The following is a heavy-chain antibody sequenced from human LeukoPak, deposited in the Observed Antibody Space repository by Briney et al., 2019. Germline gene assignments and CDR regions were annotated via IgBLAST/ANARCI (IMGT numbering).Heavy chain of an antibody. J-gene: IGHJ4*02. Sequence: GGSLRLSCAASGFTFSSYAMHWVRQAPGKGLEWVAVISYDGSNKYYADFVKGRFTISRDNSKNTLYLQMNSLRAEDTAVYYCARGWTTVVIPHMDYWGQGTLVTVSS. V-gene: IGHV3-30-3*01. CDR3: ARGWTTVVIPHMDY. D-gene: IGHD4-23*01. CDR1: GFTFSSYA. CDR2: ISYDGSNK.